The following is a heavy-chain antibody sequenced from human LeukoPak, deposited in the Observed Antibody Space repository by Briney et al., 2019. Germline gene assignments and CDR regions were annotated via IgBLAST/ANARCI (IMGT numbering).Heavy chain of an antibody. Sequence: GGSLRLTCAASGFTFTNYGMHWVRQAPGKGLEWVAVVWFDGTNKYYADSVKGRFTISRDNSKNTVYLQMNSLRAEDTAVYYCARDHVIKQAPPGYWGQGTLVTVSS. CDR3: ARDHVIKQAPPGY. D-gene: IGHD3-10*01. V-gene: IGHV3-33*01. CDR2: VWFDGTNK. CDR1: GFTFTNYG. J-gene: IGHJ4*02.